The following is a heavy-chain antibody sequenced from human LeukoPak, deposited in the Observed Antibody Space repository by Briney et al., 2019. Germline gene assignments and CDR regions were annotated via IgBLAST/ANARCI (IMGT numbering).Heavy chain of an antibody. CDR2: IKEDGSEK. V-gene: IGHV3-7*01. CDR3: EAIVGGNRDAPPIFDI. CDR1: GFTFSSYW. Sequence: GGSLRLSCAASGFTFSSYWMCWVRQAPGKGLEWVANIKEDGSEKYYVDSVKGRFTISRDNAKNLLYLQMNSLRAEDTAVYYCEAIVGGNRDAPPIFDIWGQGTMVTVSS. D-gene: IGHD1-26*01. J-gene: IGHJ3*02.